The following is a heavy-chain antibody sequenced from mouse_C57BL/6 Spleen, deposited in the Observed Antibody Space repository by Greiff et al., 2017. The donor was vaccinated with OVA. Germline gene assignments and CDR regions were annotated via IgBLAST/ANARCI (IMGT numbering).Heavy chain of an antibody. V-gene: IGHV5-17*01. Sequence: EVKLVESGGGLVKPGGSLKLSCAASGFTFSDYGMHWVRQAPEKGLEWVAYISSGSSTIYYADTVKGRFTISSDNAKNTLFLQMTSLRSEDTAMYYCARDYYDDDRTWFAYWGQGTLVTVSA. CDR3: ARDYYDDDRTWFAY. J-gene: IGHJ3*01. CDR1: GFTFSDYG. D-gene: IGHD2-4*01. CDR2: ISSGSSTI.